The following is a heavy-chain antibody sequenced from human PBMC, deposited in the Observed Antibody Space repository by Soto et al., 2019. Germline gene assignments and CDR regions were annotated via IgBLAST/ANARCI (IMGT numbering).Heavy chain of an antibody. CDR1: GFTFSRYW. Sequence: GGSLRLSCAASGFTFSRYWMSWVRQAPGKGLEWVANIKQDGSEKYYVDSVKGRFTISRDSSKSTLYLQMNSLRAEDTALYYCAKGRSYYCYYYGVDVWGQGTTVTVSS. D-gene: IGHD1-26*01. J-gene: IGHJ6*02. CDR2: IKQDGSEK. V-gene: IGHV3-7*05. CDR3: AKGRSYYCYYYGVDV.